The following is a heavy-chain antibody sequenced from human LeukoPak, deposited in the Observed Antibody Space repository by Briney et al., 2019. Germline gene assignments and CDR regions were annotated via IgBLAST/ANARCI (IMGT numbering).Heavy chain of an antibody. V-gene: IGHV3-23*01. CDR2: ISGSGART. D-gene: IGHD1-26*01. Sequence: PGGSLRLSCAASGFTFSSYAMRWVRQAPGKGLEWVSAISGSGARTYYAGSVKGRFTISRDTSKNTLYLQMNSLRAEDTAVYYCAKDMGEDGSYYLDYWGQGTLVTVSS. CDR1: GFTFSSYA. CDR3: AKDMGEDGSYYLDY. J-gene: IGHJ4*02.